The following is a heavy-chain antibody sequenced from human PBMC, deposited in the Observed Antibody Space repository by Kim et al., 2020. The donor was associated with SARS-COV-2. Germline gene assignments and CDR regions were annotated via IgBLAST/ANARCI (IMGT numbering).Heavy chain of an antibody. D-gene: IGHD3-3*01. CDR3: ARGVTIFGVVAWFDP. J-gene: IGHJ5*02. Sequence: GGSLRLSCAASGFTFNSYAMHWVRQAPGKGLEWVAVISYDGSNKYYVDSVKGRFTISRDNSKNTLYLQMNSLRAEDTAVYYCARGVTIFGVVAWFDPWGQGTLVTVSS. CDR2: ISYDGSNK. CDR1: GFTFNSYA. V-gene: IGHV3-30*04.